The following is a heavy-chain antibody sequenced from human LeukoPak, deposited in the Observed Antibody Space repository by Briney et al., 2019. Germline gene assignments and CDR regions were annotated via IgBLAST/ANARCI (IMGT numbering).Heavy chain of an antibody. V-gene: IGHV5-51*01. D-gene: IGHD2-15*01. CDR1: GYSFTNYW. J-gene: IGHJ4*02. CDR3: ALNPRGYCSGGRCYIGY. Sequence: PGESLKISCKWSGYSFTNYWIGWVRQMPGKGLEWMGIIYPGDSDTRYSPSFRGQVTISADKSISTAYLQWSSLKASDTAMYYCALNPRGYCSGGRCYIGYWGQGTLVTVSS. CDR2: IYPGDSDT.